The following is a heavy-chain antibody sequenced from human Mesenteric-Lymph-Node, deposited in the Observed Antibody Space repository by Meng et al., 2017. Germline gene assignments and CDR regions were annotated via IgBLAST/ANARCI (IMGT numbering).Heavy chain of an antibody. D-gene: IGHD3-10*01. V-gene: IGHV1-18*01. CDR3: AREVIWFGELLYRPDY. J-gene: IGHJ4*02. CDR2: ISGNTGNT. Sequence: ASVKVSCKASGYNFNNYDISWVRQAPGQGLEWVGWISGNTGNTNYAHDLQGRVTMTTDTSTSTAYMELRSLRSDDTAVYYCAREVIWFGELLYRPDYWGQGTLVTVSS. CDR1: GYNFNNYD.